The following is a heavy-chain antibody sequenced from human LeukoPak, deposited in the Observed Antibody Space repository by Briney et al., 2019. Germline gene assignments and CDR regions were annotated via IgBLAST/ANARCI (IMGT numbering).Heavy chain of an antibody. V-gene: IGHV4-31*03. J-gene: IGHJ4*02. CDR2: IYYSGST. D-gene: IGHD1-26*01. Sequence: SETLSLTCTVSGGSISSGGYYWSWIRQHPGKGLEWIGYIYYSGSTYYNPSLKSRVTISVDTSKNQFSLKLSSVTAADTAVYYCARRKRSGSYSYWGQGTLVTVSS. CDR3: ARRKRSGSYSY. CDR1: GGSISSGGYY.